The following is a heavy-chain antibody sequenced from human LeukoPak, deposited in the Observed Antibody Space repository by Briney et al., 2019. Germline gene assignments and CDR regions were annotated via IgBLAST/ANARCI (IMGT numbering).Heavy chain of an antibody. CDR3: ARHSGYGAQTLDY. CDR1: GFTVSSNY. Sequence: GGSLRLSCAASGFTVSSNYMSWVRQAPGKGLEWVSVVYSGGSTYYADSVKGRFTISRDNSKNTLYLQMNSLRAEDTAVYYCARHSGYGAQTLDYWGQGTLVTVSS. J-gene: IGHJ4*02. D-gene: IGHD4-17*01. V-gene: IGHV3-66*04. CDR2: VYSGGST.